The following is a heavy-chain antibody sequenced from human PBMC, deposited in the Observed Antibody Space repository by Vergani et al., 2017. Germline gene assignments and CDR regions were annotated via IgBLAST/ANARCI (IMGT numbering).Heavy chain of an antibody. J-gene: IGHJ4*02. CDR2: IYYSGST. CDR1: GGSISSSSYY. Sequence: QLQLQESGPGLVKPSETLSLTCTVSGGSISSSSYYWGWIRQPPGKGLEWIGRIYYSGSTYYNPSLKSRVTISVDTSKNQFSLKLSSVIAADTAVYYCARIYGGKAYFDYWGQGTLVTVSS. V-gene: IGHV4-39*01. D-gene: IGHD4-23*01. CDR3: ARIYGGKAYFDY.